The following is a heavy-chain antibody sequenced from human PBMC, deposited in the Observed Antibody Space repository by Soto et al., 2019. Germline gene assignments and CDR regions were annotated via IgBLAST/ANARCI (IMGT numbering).Heavy chain of an antibody. CDR2: INPNSGGT. J-gene: IGHJ3*02. D-gene: IGHD3-22*01. CDR1: GYTFTGYY. Sequence: ASVKVSCKASGYTFTGYYMHWVRQAPGQGLEWMGWINPNSGGTSYAQKFQGWVTMTRDTSISTAYMELSRLRSDDTAVYYCARESYYYDSSGYPHAFDIWGQGTMVTVSS. V-gene: IGHV1-2*04. CDR3: ARESYYYDSSGYPHAFDI.